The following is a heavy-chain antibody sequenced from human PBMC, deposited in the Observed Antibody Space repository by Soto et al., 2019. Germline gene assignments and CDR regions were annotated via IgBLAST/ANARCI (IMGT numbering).Heavy chain of an antibody. CDR1: GGSFSGYY. Sequence: SETLSITCAVYGGSFSGYYWSWIRQPPGKGLEWIGEINHSGSTNYNPSLKSRVTISVDTSKNQFSLKLSSVTAADTAVYYCARGRYCSSTSCYRIGGSWFDPWGQGTLVTVSS. CDR3: ARGRYCSSTSCYRIGGSWFDP. D-gene: IGHD2-2*02. V-gene: IGHV4-34*01. J-gene: IGHJ5*02. CDR2: INHSGST.